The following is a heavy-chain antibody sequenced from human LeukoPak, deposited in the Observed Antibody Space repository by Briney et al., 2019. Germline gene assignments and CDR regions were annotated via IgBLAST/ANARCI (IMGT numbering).Heavy chain of an antibody. CDR1: GGTFSSYA. V-gene: IGHV1-69*13. D-gene: IGHD2-15*01. Sequence: ASVNVSCKASGGTFSSYAISWVRQAPGQGLEWMGGIIPIFGTANYAQKFQGRVTITADESTSTAYMELSSLRSEDTAVYYCARDAATDYYGMDVWGQGTTVTVSS. CDR2: IIPIFGTA. CDR3: ARDAATDYYGMDV. J-gene: IGHJ6*02.